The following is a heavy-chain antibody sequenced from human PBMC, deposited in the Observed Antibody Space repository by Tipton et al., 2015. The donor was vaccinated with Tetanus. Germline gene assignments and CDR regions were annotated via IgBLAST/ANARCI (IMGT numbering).Heavy chain of an antibody. J-gene: IGHJ6*02. CDR1: GFPFMTYW. CDR3: ARCSGGACYRGNHYYYGMDV. D-gene: IGHD2-15*01. Sequence: SLRLSCAASGFPFMTYWMTWVRQAPGKGLEWVANIKRDGSEQHYVDSVKGRFTISRDNAGNPLYLQMNSLRAEDTAVYYCARCSGGACYRGNHYYYGMDVWGQGTTVTVSS. V-gene: IGHV3-7*01. CDR2: IKRDGSEQ.